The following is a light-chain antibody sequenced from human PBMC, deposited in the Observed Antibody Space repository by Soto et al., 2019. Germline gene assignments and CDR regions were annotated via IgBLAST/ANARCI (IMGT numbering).Light chain of an antibody. J-gene: IGKJ1*01. CDR3: QHYNSYSEA. CDR1: QTISSW. CDR2: QAS. V-gene: IGKV1-5*03. Sequence: DIQMTQSPSTLSGSVGDRVTITCRASQTISSWLAWYQQKPGKAPKLLIYQASTLKSGVPSRFSGSGSGTEFTLTISSLQPDDFAPYYCQHYNSYSEAFGQGTKVEIK.